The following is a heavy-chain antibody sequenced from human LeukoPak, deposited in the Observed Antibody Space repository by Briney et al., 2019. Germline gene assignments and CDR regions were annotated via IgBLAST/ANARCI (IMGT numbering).Heavy chain of an antibody. CDR1: GGSISSYY. Sequence: PSETLSLTCTVSGGSISSYYWSWIRQLPGKGLEWIGYIYYSGSTNYNPSLKSRVTISVDTSKNQFSLKLSSVTAADTAVYYCAASYGGNSGYFQHWGQGTLVTVSS. CDR3: AASYGGNSGYFQH. J-gene: IGHJ1*01. CDR2: IYYSGST. V-gene: IGHV4-59*01. D-gene: IGHD4-23*01.